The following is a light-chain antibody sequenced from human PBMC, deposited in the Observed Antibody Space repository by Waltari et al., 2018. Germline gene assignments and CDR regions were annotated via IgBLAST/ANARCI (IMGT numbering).Light chain of an antibody. J-gene: IGLJ1*01. V-gene: IGLV2-14*01. CDR2: VVR. CDR3: SSYTSSDTYV. CDR1: SSNVGNYDY. Sequence: QSALTQPASVSGSPGQSITISCTGTSSNVGNYDYVSWYQQYSGKAPKLMIYVVRHRPAGCLVLFAVSKSGNTASLTISGLQAEDEADYYCSSYTSSDTYVFGTGTKVTVL.